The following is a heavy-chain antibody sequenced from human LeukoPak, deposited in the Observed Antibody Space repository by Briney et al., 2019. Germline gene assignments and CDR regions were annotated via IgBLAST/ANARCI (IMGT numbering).Heavy chain of an antibody. Sequence: GRSLRLSCVASGFTLSGYGMHWVRQAPGKGLEWVAIIWYDGSNKYFADSVKGRFTISRDNSKNTLYLQMNSLRAEDTAVYYCARIGCSGGNCYGYYYYGMDVWGQGTTVTVSS. V-gene: IGHV3-33*01. D-gene: IGHD2-15*01. J-gene: IGHJ6*02. CDR3: ARIGCSGGNCYGYYYYGMDV. CDR2: IWYDGSNK. CDR1: GFTLSGYG.